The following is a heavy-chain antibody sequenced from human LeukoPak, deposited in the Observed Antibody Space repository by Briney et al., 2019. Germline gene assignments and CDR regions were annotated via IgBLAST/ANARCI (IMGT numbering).Heavy chain of an antibody. J-gene: IGHJ4*02. CDR1: GFTFSNYG. D-gene: IGHD3-22*01. Sequence: QTGGSLRLSCAASGFTFSNYGMSWVRQAPGKGLEWVSAIRGNAGTTYYADSVKGRFTIFRDNFKNMLYLQMNSLRVEDTAVYYCAKGHGDASGYYYFDSWGQGTLVTVSS. V-gene: IGHV3-23*01. CDR2: IRGNAGTT. CDR3: AKGHGDASGYYYFDS.